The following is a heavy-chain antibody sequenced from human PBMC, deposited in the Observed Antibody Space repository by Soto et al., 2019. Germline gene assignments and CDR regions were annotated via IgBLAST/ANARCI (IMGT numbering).Heavy chain of an antibody. D-gene: IGHD6-13*01. Sequence: GGSLRLSCAASGFTFSSYAMSWVRQAPGKGLEWVSAISGSGGSTYYADSVKGRFTISRDNSKNTLYLQMNSLRAEDTAVYYCANGVTSGWYLNAFDICRQGQMVPVSS. CDR2: ISGSGGST. V-gene: IGHV3-23*01. CDR3: ANGVTSGWYLNAFDI. J-gene: IGHJ3*02. CDR1: GFTFSSYA.